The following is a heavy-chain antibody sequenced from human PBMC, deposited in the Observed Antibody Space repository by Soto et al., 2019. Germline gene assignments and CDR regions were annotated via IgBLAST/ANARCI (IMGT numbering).Heavy chain of an antibody. V-gene: IGHV1-8*01. CDR3: ARGPVVTQTRNDFDD. D-gene: IGHD2-21*02. Sequence: QVQLVQSGAEVKKPGASVKVSCKASGYTFTTYDINWVRQAPGQGLEWMGWMTPNSGNTGYAQKFQGRVTMTRNTSISTAYMELSSLRSEDTAVYYCARGPVVTQTRNDFDDWGQGTLVTVSS. J-gene: IGHJ4*02. CDR1: GYTFTTYD. CDR2: MTPNSGNT.